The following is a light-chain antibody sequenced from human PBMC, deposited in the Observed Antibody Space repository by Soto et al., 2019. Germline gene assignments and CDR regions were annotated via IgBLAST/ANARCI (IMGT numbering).Light chain of an antibody. V-gene: IGLV2-14*01. CDR1: SSDVGGYNY. CDR3: SSFTSNSTHVV. Sequence: QSALTQAASVSGSPGQSITISCTGTSSDVGGYNYVSWYQQHPGKAPKLMIYDVSNRPSGVSNRFSGSKSGNTASLTISGLQAEDEADYYCSSFTSNSTHVVFGGGTKVTVL. CDR2: DVS. J-gene: IGLJ2*01.